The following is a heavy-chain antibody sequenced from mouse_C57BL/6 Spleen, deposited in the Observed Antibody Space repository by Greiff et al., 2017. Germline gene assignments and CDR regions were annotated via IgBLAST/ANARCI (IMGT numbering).Heavy chain of an antibody. J-gene: IGHJ2*01. CDR1: GYTFTSYW. CDR3: AIKGRLTDYFDY. CDR2: IDPNSGGT. D-gene: IGHD4-1*01. V-gene: IGHV1-72*01. Sequence: QVQLQQPGAELVKPGASVKLSCKASGYTFTSYWMHWVKQRPGRGLEWIGRIDPNSGGTKYTEKIKSKATLTVDKPSSPAYMQLSRLTSDDSAVYYCAIKGRLTDYFDYWGQGTTRTVSS.